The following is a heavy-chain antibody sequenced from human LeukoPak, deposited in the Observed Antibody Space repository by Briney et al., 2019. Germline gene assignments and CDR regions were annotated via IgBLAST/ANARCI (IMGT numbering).Heavy chain of an antibody. CDR3: DRKLRENSSGYLFRGWFDP. V-gene: IGHV4-30-2*01. D-gene: IGHD3-22*01. CDR1: GGSLSSGGYS. CDR2: IYHSGST. J-gene: IGHJ5*02. Sequence: SETLSLTCAVSGGSLSSGGYSWRWIRQPPGKGREWIGYIYHSGSTYYNPSLKSRVTISVDRSKNQFSLKLSSVTAADTAVYYCDRKLRENSSGYLFRGWFDPWGQGTLVTVSS.